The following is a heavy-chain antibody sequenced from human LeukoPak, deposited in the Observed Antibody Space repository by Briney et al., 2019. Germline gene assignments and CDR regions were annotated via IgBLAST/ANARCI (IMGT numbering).Heavy chain of an antibody. J-gene: IGHJ4*02. CDR2: INPNSGGT. Sequence: ASVKASCKASGYTFTGYYMHWVRQAPGQGLEWMGWINPNSGGTNYAQKFQGRVTMTRDTSLSTAYMKLSRLRSDDTAVYYCARVLAAALSYFDYWGQGTLVTVSS. CDR3: ARVLAAALSYFDY. CDR1: GYTFTGYY. D-gene: IGHD6-13*01. V-gene: IGHV1-2*02.